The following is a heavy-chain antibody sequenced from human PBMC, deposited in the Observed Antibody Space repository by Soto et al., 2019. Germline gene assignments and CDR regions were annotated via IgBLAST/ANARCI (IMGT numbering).Heavy chain of an antibody. V-gene: IGHV1-18*01. CDR3: GRARSAAMVTSDY. CDR2: ISAYNDDR. CDR1: GYSFSDYG. D-gene: IGHD2-2*01. Sequence: QVQLVQSGPEVKKPGASVKVSCKASGYSFSDYGVTWVRQSPGQGLQWMGWISAYNDDRNYAQNFQDRITMTTDTSTRTAYVELTSLRSDDTAVYFCGRARSAAMVTSDYWGQGTRVTVSS. J-gene: IGHJ4*02.